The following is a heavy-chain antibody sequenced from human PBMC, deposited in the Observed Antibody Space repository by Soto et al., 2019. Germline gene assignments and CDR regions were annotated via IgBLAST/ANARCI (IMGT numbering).Heavy chain of an antibody. CDR2: FDPEDGET. CDR1: GYTLTELS. J-gene: IGHJ3*02. Sequence: EASVKVSCKVSGYTLTELSMHLVRQAPGKGLEWMGGFDPEDGETIYAQKFQGRVTMTEDTSTDTAYMELSSLRSEDTGVYYCAIAQQLGYYYDTDAFDIWGQGTMVTVSS. D-gene: IGHD3-22*01. CDR3: AIAQQLGYYYDTDAFDI. V-gene: IGHV1-24*01.